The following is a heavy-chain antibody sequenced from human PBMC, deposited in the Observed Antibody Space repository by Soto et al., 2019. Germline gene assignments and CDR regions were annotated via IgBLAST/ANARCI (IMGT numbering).Heavy chain of an antibody. CDR3: ARDGPYSSGRGGFYY. J-gene: IGHJ4*02. Sequence: GGSLRLSCAASGFTFSSYWMSWVRQAPGKGLEWVANIKQDGSEKYYVDSVKGRFTISRDNAKNSLYLQMNSLSAEDTAVYYCARDGPYSSGRGGFYYWGQGTLVTVSS. CDR1: GFTFSSYW. V-gene: IGHV3-7*03. CDR2: IKQDGSEK. D-gene: IGHD6-19*01.